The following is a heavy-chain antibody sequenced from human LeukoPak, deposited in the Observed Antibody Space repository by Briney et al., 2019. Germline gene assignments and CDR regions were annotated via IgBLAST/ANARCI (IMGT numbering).Heavy chain of an antibody. D-gene: IGHD5-24*01. Sequence: GASVKVSCKASGYTFSAYYMYWVRQAPGQGLEWMGWINPNSGGTNYAQKFQGRVSMTRDTSISTAYMDLSRLRSDDTAVYYCAALRWLQSDFDYWGQGTLVTVSS. CDR2: INPNSGGT. CDR3: AALRWLQSDFDY. J-gene: IGHJ4*02. V-gene: IGHV1-2*02. CDR1: GYTFSAYY.